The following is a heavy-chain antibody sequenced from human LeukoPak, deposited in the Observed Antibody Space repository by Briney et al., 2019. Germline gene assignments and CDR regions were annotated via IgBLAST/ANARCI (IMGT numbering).Heavy chain of an antibody. J-gene: IGHJ1*01. CDR2: ISTSGVTT. CDR1: GLTFRDYS. D-gene: IGHD1-1*01. CDR3: ARERGNCLRH. V-gene: IGHV3-48*01. Sequence: PGGSLRLSCAASGLTFRDYSMNWVRQAPGKGLEWVAYISTSGVTTTYADSVKGRFTISRDNANNSLYLQMNSLRVEDVAVYYCARERGNCLRHWGQGTLVTVSS.